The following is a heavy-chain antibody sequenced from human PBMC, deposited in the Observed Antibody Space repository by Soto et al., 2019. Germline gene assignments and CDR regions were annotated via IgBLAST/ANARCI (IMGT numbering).Heavy chain of an antibody. J-gene: IGHJ4*02. CDR3: AKVRSLYCRSSGCGKFDS. CDR1: GFTFSSYS. Sequence: PGGSLRLSCAASGFTFSSYSMNWVRQAPGKGLEWVSSISSSTNNIYYADSVKGRFTISRDNSENTLYLHMNSLRAEDTALYYCAKVRSLYCRSSGCGKFDSWGQGTLVTVSS. CDR2: ISSSTNNI. V-gene: IGHV3-21*04. D-gene: IGHD2-2*01.